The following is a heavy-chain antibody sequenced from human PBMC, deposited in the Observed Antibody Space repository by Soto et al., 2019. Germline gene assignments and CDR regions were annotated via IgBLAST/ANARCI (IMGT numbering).Heavy chain of an antibody. CDR2: INAGNGNT. CDR3: ASPGVVTATNDAFDI. CDR1: GYTFTSYA. D-gene: IGHD2-21*02. V-gene: IGHV1-3*01. Sequence: QVQLVQSGAEVKKPGASVKVSCKASGYTFTSYAMHWVRQAPGQRLEWMGWINAGNGNTKYSQKFQGRVTFTRDTSASTAYMELSSLRSEDTAVYYCASPGVVTATNDAFDIWGQGTMVTVSS. J-gene: IGHJ3*02.